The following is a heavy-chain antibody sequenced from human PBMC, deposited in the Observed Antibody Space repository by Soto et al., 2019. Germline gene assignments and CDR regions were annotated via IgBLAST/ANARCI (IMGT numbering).Heavy chain of an antibody. CDR1: GGSISSGGYS. Sequence: QVQLQESGPGLVKPSQTLSLTCTVSGGSISSGGYSWNWIHQHPGKGLEWIGYIYYSGSTYYNPSLKSRLTISIDTSENLFSLKLSSVTAADTAVYFCAREEAVRLERRFDSWGQGTLVTVSS. D-gene: IGHD6-6*01. J-gene: IGHJ5*01. CDR2: IYYSGST. CDR3: AREEAVRLERRFDS. V-gene: IGHV4-31*03.